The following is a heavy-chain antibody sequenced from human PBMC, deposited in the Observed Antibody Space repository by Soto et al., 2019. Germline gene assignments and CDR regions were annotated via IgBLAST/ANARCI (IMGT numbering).Heavy chain of an antibody. CDR2: ISAYNGNT. V-gene: IGHV1-18*01. CDR3: ARDLDGDYDSSGYHDY. CDR1: GYTFTSYG. Sequence: QVQLVQSGAEVKKPGASVKVSCKASGYTFTSYGISWVRQAPGQGLEWMGWISAYNGNTNYAQKLQGRVTMTTDTSTRTADMELRSLRSDDTAVYYCARDLDGDYDSSGYHDYWGQGTLVTVSS. J-gene: IGHJ4*02. D-gene: IGHD3-22*01.